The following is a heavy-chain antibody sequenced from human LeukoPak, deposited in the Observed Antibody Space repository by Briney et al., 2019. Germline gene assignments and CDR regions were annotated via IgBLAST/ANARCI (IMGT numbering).Heavy chain of an antibody. V-gene: IGHV1-69*13. CDR3: ARDLSTTGLVPHYYYYMDV. D-gene: IGHD1-1*01. CDR2: IIPIFGTA. Sequence: ASVKVSCKASGGTFSSYAISWVRQAPGQGLEWMRGIIPIFGTANYAQKFQGRVTITADESTSTAYMELSSLRSEDTAVYCCARDLSTTGLVPHYYYYMDVWGKGTTVTVSS. CDR1: GGTFSSYA. J-gene: IGHJ6*03.